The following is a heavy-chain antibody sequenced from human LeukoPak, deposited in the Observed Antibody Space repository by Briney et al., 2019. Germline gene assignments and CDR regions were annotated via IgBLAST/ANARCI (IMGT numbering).Heavy chain of an antibody. J-gene: IGHJ4*02. CDR3: AGLVGRYSSGLYYYHFDY. D-gene: IGHD3-22*01. V-gene: IGHV4-4*02. CDR1: GDSINSLDL. CDR2: MYLSGTT. Sequence: SETLSLTCTVSGDSINSLDLWSWVRQPPGKGPEWIGEMYLSGTTHSNPSVKSRVTISIDKSKNQFSLNLSSVTAADTAVYYCAGLVGRYSSGLYYYHFDYWGQGTLVTVSS.